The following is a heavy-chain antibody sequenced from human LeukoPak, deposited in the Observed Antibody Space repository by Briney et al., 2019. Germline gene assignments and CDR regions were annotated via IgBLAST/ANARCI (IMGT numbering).Heavy chain of an antibody. CDR1: GFTFSSYA. D-gene: IGHD3-22*01. J-gene: IGHJ4*02. Sequence: GGSLRLSCAASGFTFSSYAMNWLRQAPGKGLEWVSGISGSGGRTSYADSVKGRFTISRDSSKNALYLQMNSLRVEDTAVYYCAKDYYDSSGYYRNFDYWGQGTLVTVSS. CDR3: AKDYYDSSGYYRNFDY. V-gene: IGHV3-23*01. CDR2: ISGSGGRT.